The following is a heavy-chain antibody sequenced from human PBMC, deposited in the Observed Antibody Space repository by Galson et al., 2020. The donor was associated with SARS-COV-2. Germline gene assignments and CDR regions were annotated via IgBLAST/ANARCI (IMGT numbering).Heavy chain of an antibody. J-gene: IGHJ5*02. CDR2: IYTSGNT. CDR3: ASGAAAAGTGWFDL. Sequence: SETLSLTCTVSGGSISSGSYYWSWIRQPAGKGLEWIGRIYTSGNTNYNPSLKSRVSISVDTSKNQFSLKLSSVTAADTAVYYCASGAAAAGTGWFDLWGQGTMVTVSS. D-gene: IGHD6-13*01. CDR1: GGSISSGSYY. V-gene: IGHV4-61*02.